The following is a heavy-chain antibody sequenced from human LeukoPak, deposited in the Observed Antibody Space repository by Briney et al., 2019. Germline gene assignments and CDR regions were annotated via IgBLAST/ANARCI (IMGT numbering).Heavy chain of an antibody. CDR1: GYTFTGYY. J-gene: IGHJ4*02. V-gene: IGHV1-2*02. D-gene: IGHD1-26*01. Sequence: ASVKVSCKASGYTFTGYYMHWVRQDPGQGLEWMGWINPNSGGTYYAQKFQGRVTMTRDTSISTAYMELSRLRSDDTAVYYCARENPVGATYCWGQGTLVTVSS. CDR2: INPNSGGT. CDR3: ARENPVGATYC.